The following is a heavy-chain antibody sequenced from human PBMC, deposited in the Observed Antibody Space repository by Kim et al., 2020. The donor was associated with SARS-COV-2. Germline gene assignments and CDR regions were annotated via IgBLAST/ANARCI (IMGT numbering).Heavy chain of an antibody. CDR2: ISGYNGNT. V-gene: IGHV1-18*01. J-gene: IGHJ5*02. CDR1: GYTFTSYG. CDR3: ARDHYVITLGGGWFDP. Sequence: ASVKVSCKASGYTFTSYGISWVRQAPGQGLEWMGWISGYNGNTKYAQKVQGRVTMTTDTSTSTAYMELRSLRSDDTAVYYCARDHYVITLGGGWFDPWGQGTLVTVSS. D-gene: IGHD3-16*01.